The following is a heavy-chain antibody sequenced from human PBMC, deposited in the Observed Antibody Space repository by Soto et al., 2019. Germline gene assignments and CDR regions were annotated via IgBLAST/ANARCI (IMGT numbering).Heavy chain of an antibody. Sequence: SETLSLTCSVSGAALNSGNYYWSWIRQVPGKGLDWIGHIYVTGAVDYNPSLRDRITISQDTSERQFSLNLRLLTAADTAVYYCARLRMATNNYKWFDPWGQGTLVTVSS. J-gene: IGHJ5*02. CDR3: ARLRMATNNYKWFDP. D-gene: IGHD5-12*01. CDR2: IYVTGAV. CDR1: GAALNSGNYY. V-gene: IGHV4-31*03.